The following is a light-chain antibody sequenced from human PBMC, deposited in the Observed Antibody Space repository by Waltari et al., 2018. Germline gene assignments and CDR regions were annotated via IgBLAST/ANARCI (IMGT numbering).Light chain of an antibody. J-gene: IGKJ3*01. V-gene: IGKV3-15*01. CDR2: ATS. CDR1: QSVGSN. CDR3: QQYNVWPPFT. Sequence: EVVMMQSPVTLSVSPGERATLSCRASQSVGSNLAWYQQKPGQAPRLLIYATSTRATGIPARISGSGSGTEFTLTISSLQSEDSAVYYCQQYNVWPPFTFGPGTKVDIK.